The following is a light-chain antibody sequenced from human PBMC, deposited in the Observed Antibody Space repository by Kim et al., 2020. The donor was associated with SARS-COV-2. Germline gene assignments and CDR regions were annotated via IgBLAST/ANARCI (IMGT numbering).Light chain of an antibody. V-gene: IGKV3-15*01. CDR1: QSVSIS. CDR2: GAS. CDR3: QQYNNWPPWT. J-gene: IGKJ1*01. Sequence: SAGEIATLACSASQSVSISIAWYQQKPGQAPRLLIYGASTRATGIPARFSGSGSGTEFTLTISSLQSEDFAIYYCQQYNNWPPWTFGHGTKVDIK.